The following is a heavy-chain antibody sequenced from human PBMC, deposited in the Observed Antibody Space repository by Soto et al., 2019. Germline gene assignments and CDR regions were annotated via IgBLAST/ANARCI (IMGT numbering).Heavy chain of an antibody. CDR1: GFTFSTYT. Sequence: GGSLRLSCAASGFTFSTYTMNWVSQAPGKGLEWLSYISSSSSTIYYADSVKGRFTISRDNAKNSLYLQMNSLRAEDTAVYYCARDDTLTTVFDSWCKGILVTAS. J-gene: IGHJ4*01. V-gene: IGHV3-48*01. D-gene: IGHD4-4*01. CDR3: ARDDTLTTVFDS. CDR2: ISSSSSTI.